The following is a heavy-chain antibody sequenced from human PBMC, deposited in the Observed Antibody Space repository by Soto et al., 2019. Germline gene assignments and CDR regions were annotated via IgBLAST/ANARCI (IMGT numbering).Heavy chain of an antibody. V-gene: IGHV3-15*01. D-gene: IGHD1-1*01. J-gene: IGHJ5*01. CDR2: IKSGGPT. Sequence: EVQLVESGGGLVKPGGSLRLSCTASGFTFSDAWMSWVRQAPGKGLEWVGRIKSGGPTDYAAPVKGRFTISRDDSKNTVYRQMNSLKTEDTAVYYCTWTGTNWFASWGQGTLVTVSS. CDR3: TWTGTNWFAS. CDR1: GFTFSDAW.